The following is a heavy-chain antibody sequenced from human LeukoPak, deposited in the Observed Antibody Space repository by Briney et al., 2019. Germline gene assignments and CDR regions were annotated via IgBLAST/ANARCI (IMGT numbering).Heavy chain of an antibody. CDR1: GFTVSSTY. V-gene: IGHV3-53*01. J-gene: IGHJ4*02. CDR3: ARDRLYSSSSEDY. Sequence: GGSLRLSCAASGFTVSSTYTSWVRQAPGKGLEWVSVIYSGGSTYYADSVKGRFTISRDNSKNTLYLQMNSLRAEDTAVYYCARDRLYSSSSEDYRGQGTLVTVSS. CDR2: IYSGGST. D-gene: IGHD6-6*01.